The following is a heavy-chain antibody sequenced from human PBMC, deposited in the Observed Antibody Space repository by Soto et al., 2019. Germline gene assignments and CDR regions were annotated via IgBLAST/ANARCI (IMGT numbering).Heavy chain of an antibody. J-gene: IGHJ3*02. CDR1: GYTFTSYA. Sequence: QVQLVQSGAEVKKPGASVKDSCKASGYTFTSYAMHWVRQAPGQRLEWMGWINAGNGNTKYSQKFQGRVTITRDTSANTAYMELSSLRSADTAVYYCARDRGVVVPTDAFDIWGQGTMVTVSS. CDR2: INAGNGNT. D-gene: IGHD2-2*01. CDR3: ARDRGVVVPTDAFDI. V-gene: IGHV1-3*01.